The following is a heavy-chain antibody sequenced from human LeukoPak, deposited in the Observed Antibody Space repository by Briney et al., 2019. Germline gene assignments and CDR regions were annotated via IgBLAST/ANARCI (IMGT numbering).Heavy chain of an antibody. CDR3: ARGRRDGYTNRGY. J-gene: IGHJ4*02. CDR2: INSDGSST. CDR1: GFTFSSYW. D-gene: IGHD5-24*01. Sequence: GGSLRLSCAASGFTFSSYWVHWVRQAPGKGLVWVSRINSDGSSTSYADSVKGRFTISRDNAKNTLYLQMNSLRAEDTAVYYCARGRRDGYTNRGYWGQGTLVTVSS. V-gene: IGHV3-74*01.